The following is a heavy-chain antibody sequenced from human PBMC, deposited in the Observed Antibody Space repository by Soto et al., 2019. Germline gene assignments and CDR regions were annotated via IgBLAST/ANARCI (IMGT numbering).Heavy chain of an antibody. CDR3: ARDDGYGSSTSCYAYYYYGMDV. CDR1: GFTFSSYG. Sequence: QVQLVESGGGVVQPGRSLRLSCAASGFTFSSYGMHWVRQAPGKGLEWVAVIWYDGSNKYYADSVKGRFTISRDNSKNTLYLQMNSLRAEDTAVYYCARDDGYGSSTSCYAYYYYGMDVW. J-gene: IGHJ6*01. D-gene: IGHD2-2*01. V-gene: IGHV3-33*01. CDR2: IWYDGSNK.